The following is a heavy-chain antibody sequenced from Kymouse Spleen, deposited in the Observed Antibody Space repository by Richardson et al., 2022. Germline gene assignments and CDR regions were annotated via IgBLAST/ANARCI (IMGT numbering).Heavy chain of an antibody. CDR3: ARYSSSPRRWFDP. CDR2: IWYDGSNK. D-gene: IGHD6-6*01. CDR1: GFTFSSYG. J-gene: IGHJ5*02. V-gene: IGHV3-33*01. Sequence: QVQLVESGGGVVQPGRSLRLSCAASGFTFSSYGMHWVRQAPGKGLEWVAVIWYDGSNKYYADSVKGRFTISRDNSKNTLYLQMNSLRAEDTAVYYCARYSSSPRRWFDPWGQGTLVTVSS.